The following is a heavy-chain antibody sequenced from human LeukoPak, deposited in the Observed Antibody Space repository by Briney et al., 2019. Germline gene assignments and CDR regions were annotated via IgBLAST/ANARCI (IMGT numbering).Heavy chain of an antibody. CDR3: ARQYYYGSASPSWFDP. CDR2: ISSSGSTI. D-gene: IGHD3-10*01. V-gene: IGHV3-11*01. J-gene: IGHJ5*02. CDR1: GFTFGDYY. Sequence: GGSLRLSCAASGFTFGDYYMSWIRQAPGKGLEWVSYISSSGSTIYYADSVKGRFTISRDNAKNSLYLQMNSLRAEDTAVYYCARQYYYGSASPSWFDPWGQGTLVTVSS.